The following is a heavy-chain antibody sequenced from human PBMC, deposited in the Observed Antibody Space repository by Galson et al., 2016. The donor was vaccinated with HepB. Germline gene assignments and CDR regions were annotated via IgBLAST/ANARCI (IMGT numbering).Heavy chain of an antibody. Sequence: SLRLSCAASGVIFSNYAMSWVRQAPGMGLEWVSSISGSGDNTYYAESVEGRFTSSRDNSKSTLYLEMNSLRAEDTAVYYCVKVGVAGYYFDPWGQGTLVTVSS. J-gene: IGHJ4*02. CDR1: GVIFSNYA. V-gene: IGHV3-23*01. CDR2: ISGSGDNT. D-gene: IGHD6-19*01. CDR3: VKVGVAGYYFDP.